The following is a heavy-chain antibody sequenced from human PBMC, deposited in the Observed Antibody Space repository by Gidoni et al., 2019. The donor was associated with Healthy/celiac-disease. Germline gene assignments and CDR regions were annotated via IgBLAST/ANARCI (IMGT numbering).Heavy chain of an antibody. V-gene: IGHV3-9*01. Sequence: EVQLVESGGGLVQPGGSLRLSCAASGCTFDDYAMHWVRQAPGKGLGWVSVISWNSGSIGDADSGKGRFTISRDNAKNSLYLQMNSLRAEDTALYYCAKDMGDYSLNYGMDVWGQGTTVTVSS. J-gene: IGHJ6*02. D-gene: IGHD4-4*01. CDR1: GCTFDDYA. CDR2: ISWNSGSI. CDR3: AKDMGDYSLNYGMDV.